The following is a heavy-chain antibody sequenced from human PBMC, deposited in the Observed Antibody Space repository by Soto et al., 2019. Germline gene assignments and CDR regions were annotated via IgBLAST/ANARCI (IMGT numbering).Heavy chain of an antibody. CDR2: INPNTGAT. D-gene: IGHD5-12*01. J-gene: IGHJ4*02. Sequence: QVQLMQSGAEVKKPGASVKVSCQASRYTFTGYFIYWVRQAPGQGLEWMGWINPNTGATKYAQKFQGRVTLSRDTSISTAYMELTRLRYDDSAVYFCAREGGYVGAPVPFDSWGQGTLVTVSS. CDR1: RYTFTGYF. V-gene: IGHV1-2*02. CDR3: AREGGYVGAPVPFDS.